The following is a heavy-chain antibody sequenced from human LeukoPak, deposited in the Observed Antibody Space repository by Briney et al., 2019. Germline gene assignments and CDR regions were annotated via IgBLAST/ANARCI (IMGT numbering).Heavy chain of an antibody. CDR3: ARGPHYYDSSGPWGY. Sequence: PSETLSLTCAVYGGSFSGYYWSWIRQPPGKGLEWIGEINHSGSTNYNPSLKSRVTISVDTSKNQFSLKLSSVTAADTAVYYCARGPHYYDSSGPWGYWGQGTLVTVSS. J-gene: IGHJ4*02. D-gene: IGHD3-22*01. CDR2: INHSGST. V-gene: IGHV4-34*01. CDR1: GGSFSGYY.